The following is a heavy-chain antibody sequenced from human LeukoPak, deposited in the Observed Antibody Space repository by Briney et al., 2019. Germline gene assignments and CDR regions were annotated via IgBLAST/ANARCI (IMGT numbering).Heavy chain of an antibody. V-gene: IGHV4-59*08. Sequence: SETLSLTCTVSGGSISSYYWSWIRQPPGKGLEWIGYIYYSGSTNYNPSLKSRVTISVGTSKNQFSLKLSSVTAADTAVYYCARSSSSSPHLDYWGQGTLVTVSS. CDR3: ARSSSSSPHLDY. J-gene: IGHJ4*02. CDR1: GGSISSYY. CDR2: IYYSGST. D-gene: IGHD6-6*01.